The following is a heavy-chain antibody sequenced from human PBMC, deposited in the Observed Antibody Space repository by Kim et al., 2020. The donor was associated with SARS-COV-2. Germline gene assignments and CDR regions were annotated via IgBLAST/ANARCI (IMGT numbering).Heavy chain of an antibody. J-gene: IGHJ4*02. V-gene: IGHV3-30*15. D-gene: IGHD2-15*01. Sequence: ADTLQGRFTSSRDNAESTVFLQMSSLGPDDTAVYYCAREGGTSGRCGYFDCWGQGTLVTVSS. CDR3: AREGGTSGRCGYFDC.